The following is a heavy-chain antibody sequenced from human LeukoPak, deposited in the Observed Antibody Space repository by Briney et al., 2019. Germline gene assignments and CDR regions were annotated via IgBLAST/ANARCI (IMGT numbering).Heavy chain of an antibody. J-gene: IGHJ4*02. CDR2: IYYSGST. CDR1: GGSISSSSYY. V-gene: IGHV4-39*01. CDR3: ARRNSGYNNFDY. D-gene: IGHD5-12*01. Sequence: PSETLSLTCTVPGGSISSSSYYWGWIRQPPGKGLEWIGSIYYSGSTYYNPSLKSRVTLSVDTSKNQFSLKLSSVTAADTAIYYCARRNSGYNNFDYWGQGTPVTVSS.